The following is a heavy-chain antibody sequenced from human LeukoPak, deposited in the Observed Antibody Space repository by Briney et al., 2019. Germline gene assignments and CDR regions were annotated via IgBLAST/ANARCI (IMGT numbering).Heavy chain of an antibody. J-gene: IGHJ4*02. D-gene: IGHD3-22*01. Sequence: SETLSLTCTVSGGSISSDYWSWIRQPPGKGLEWIGYIYYLGATNYNPSLESRVAIPTDTSKTQFSLKVTSVTAADTAVYYCAKEGSSGLFDSWGQGILVTVSS. V-gene: IGHV4-59*01. CDR2: IYYLGAT. CDR3: AKEGSSGLFDS. CDR1: GGSISSDY.